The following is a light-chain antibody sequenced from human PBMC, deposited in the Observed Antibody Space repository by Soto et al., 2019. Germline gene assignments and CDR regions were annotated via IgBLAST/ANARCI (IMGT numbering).Light chain of an antibody. CDR1: SSDVGGYNY. CDR2: EVS. Sequence: QSALTQPASVSGSPGQSITISCTGTSSDVGGYNYVSWYQQHPVKAPKLMIYEVSNRPSGVSNRFSGSKSGNTASLTISGLQGEDEADDSCISYTTSSTHWVFGGGTKLTVL. V-gene: IGLV2-14*01. J-gene: IGLJ3*02. CDR3: ISYTTSSTHWV.